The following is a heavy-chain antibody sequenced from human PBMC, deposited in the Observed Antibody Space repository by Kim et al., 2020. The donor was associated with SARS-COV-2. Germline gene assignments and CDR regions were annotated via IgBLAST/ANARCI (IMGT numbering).Heavy chain of an antibody. D-gene: IGHD3-10*01. CDR3: TTDGDYYGSGSYYNGKSTDY. CDR2: IKSKTDGGTT. CDR1: GFTFSNAW. Sequence: GGSLRLSCAASGFTFSNAWMSWVRQAPGKGLEWVGCIKSKTDGGTTDYGAPVQGRVTISRDDSKNTLYLQTKRLKTEDTAVYYCTTDGDYYGSGSYYNGKSTDYWGQGTLVTVSS. J-gene: IGHJ4*02. V-gene: IGHV3-15*01.